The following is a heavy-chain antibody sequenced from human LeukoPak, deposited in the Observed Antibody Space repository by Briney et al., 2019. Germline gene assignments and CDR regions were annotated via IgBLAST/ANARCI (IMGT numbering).Heavy chain of an antibody. CDR2: MNPNSGNT. CDR1: GYTFISND. J-gene: IGHJ1*01. Sequence: ASVKVSCKASGYTFISNDINWVRQATGQGLEWMGWMNPNSGNTGYAQKFQGRVTMTRDTSISTAYMELSSLRSEDTAVYYCATGITFGGLIATDWGQGTLVTVSS. D-gene: IGHD3-16*02. V-gene: IGHV1-8*01. CDR3: ATGITFGGLIATD.